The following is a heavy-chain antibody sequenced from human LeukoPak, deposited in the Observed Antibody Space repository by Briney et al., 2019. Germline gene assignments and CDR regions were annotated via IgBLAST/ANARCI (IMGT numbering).Heavy chain of an antibody. J-gene: IGHJ5*02. V-gene: IGHV1-18*01. Sequence: GASVKVSCKASGYTFTSYDINWVRQATGQGLEWMGWMNPNSGNTNYAQKLQGRVTMTTDTSTSTAYMELRSLRSDDTAVYYCARDAYYYGSGSNDPWGQGTLVTVSS. CDR3: ARDAYYYGSGSNDP. CDR1: GYTFTSYD. D-gene: IGHD3-10*01. CDR2: MNPNSGNT.